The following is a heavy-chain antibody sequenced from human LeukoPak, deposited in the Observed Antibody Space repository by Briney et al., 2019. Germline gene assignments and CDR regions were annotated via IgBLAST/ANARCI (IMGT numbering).Heavy chain of an antibody. V-gene: IGHV3-30*18. D-gene: IGHD6-19*01. CDR2: ISYDGSNK. CDR1: GFTFSSFW. CDR3: AKVVSGWYGYFDY. J-gene: IGHJ4*02. Sequence: GGSLRLSCAASGFTFSSFWMGWVRQAPGKGLEWVAVISYDGSNKYYADSVKGRFTISRDNSKNTLYLQMNSLRAEDTAVYYCAKVVSGWYGYFDYWGQGTLVTVSS.